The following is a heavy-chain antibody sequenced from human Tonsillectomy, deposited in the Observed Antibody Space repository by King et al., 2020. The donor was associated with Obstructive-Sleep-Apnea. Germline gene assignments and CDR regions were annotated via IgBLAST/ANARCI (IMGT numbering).Heavy chain of an antibody. J-gene: IGHJ4*02. D-gene: IGHD5-12*01. CDR3: ARHRGVEDYGGYGDYFDY. CDR1: ADSISNYY. CDR2: MYYSGNT. Sequence: QLQESGPGLVKPSETLSLTCSVSADSISNYYWSWIRQPPGKGLEWIGYMYYSGNTNYNPSLKSRVTISLDTSKIKFSLGLSSVTAADTAVYYCARHRGVEDYGGYGDYFDYWGQGTLVTVSS. V-gene: IGHV4-59*08.